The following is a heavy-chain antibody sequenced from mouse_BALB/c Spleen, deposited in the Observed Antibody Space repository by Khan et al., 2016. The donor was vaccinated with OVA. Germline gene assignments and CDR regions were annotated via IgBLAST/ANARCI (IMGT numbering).Heavy chain of an antibody. CDR2: IIPSNDYT. Sequence: VQLQQSGAELARPGASVKMSCKASGYTFTTYTIHWVKQRPGQGLEWIGYIIPSNDYTNYHQKFKDRATLTADKSSSTAYMQLSSLTSEDSAVYYWGREGAYYRSDGWFAYWGQGTLVTVSA. D-gene: IGHD2-14*01. CDR1: GYTFTTYT. CDR3: GREGAYYRSDGWFAY. V-gene: IGHV1-4*01. J-gene: IGHJ3*01.